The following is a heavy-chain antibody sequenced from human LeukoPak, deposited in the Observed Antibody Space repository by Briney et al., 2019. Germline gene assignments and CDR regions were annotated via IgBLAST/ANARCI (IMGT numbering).Heavy chain of an antibody. CDR2: ISSSSSYI. CDR3: ARAQRMIVPNFDY. V-gene: IGHV3-21*01. Sequence: GGSLRLSCAASGFTFSSYSMNWVRQAPGKGLEWVSSISSSSSYIYYADSVKGRFTISRDNAKNSLYLQMNSLRAEDTAVYYCARAQRMIVPNFDYWGQGTLVTVSS. J-gene: IGHJ4*02. CDR1: GFTFSSYS. D-gene: IGHD3-22*01.